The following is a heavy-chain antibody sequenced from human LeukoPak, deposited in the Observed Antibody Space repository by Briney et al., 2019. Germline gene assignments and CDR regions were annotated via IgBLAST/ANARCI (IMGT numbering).Heavy chain of an antibody. D-gene: IGHD6-13*01. CDR3: ARAKSSSWTFDY. CDR2: MSSRSGII. Sequence: GGSLRLSCAASGFTFSGHNMNWIRQSPGKGLEWISYMSSRSGIIYYGGSVKGRFTISRDNAKNSLYLQMNSLRAEDTAVYYCARAKSSSWTFDYWGQGTLVTVSS. V-gene: IGHV3-48*01. J-gene: IGHJ4*02. CDR1: GFTFSGHN.